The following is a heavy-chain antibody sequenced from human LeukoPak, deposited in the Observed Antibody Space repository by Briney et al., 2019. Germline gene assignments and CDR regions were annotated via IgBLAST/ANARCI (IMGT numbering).Heavy chain of an antibody. Sequence: GGSLRLSCAASGFTFSSYAMSWVRQAPGKGLEWLSYISSGSSTIYYADSVKGRFTISRDNAKNSLYLQMNSLRAEDTAVYYCARVTVGATADYFDYWGQGTLVTVSS. CDR1: GFTFSSYA. V-gene: IGHV3-48*01. CDR2: ISSGSSTI. J-gene: IGHJ4*02. D-gene: IGHD1-26*01. CDR3: ARVTVGATADYFDY.